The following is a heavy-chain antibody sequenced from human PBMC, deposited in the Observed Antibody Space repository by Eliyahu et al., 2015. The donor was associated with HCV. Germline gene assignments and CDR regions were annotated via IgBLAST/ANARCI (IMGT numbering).Heavy chain of an antibody. CDR3: ARERRYCSSTSCRPSGRFDP. Sequence: QVQLVQSGAEVKKPGASVKVSCKASGYTFTGYXQHWVRQAPGQGLEWMGWINPNSGGTNYAQKFQGRVTMTRDTSISTAYMELSRLRSDDTAVYYCARERRYCSSTSCRPSGRFDPWGQGTLVTVSS. V-gene: IGHV1-2*02. J-gene: IGHJ5*02. D-gene: IGHD2-2*01. CDR2: INPNSGGT. CDR1: GYTFTGYX.